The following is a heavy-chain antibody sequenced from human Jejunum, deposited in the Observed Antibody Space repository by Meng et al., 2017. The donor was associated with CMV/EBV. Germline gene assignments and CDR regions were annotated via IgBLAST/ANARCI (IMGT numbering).Heavy chain of an antibody. D-gene: IGHD1-1*01. CDR1: GFNFSSQS. CDR3: ARNPPGKGFIDY. J-gene: IGHJ4*02. V-gene: IGHV3-48*04. Sequence: GFNFSSQSMNWVRRAPGKGLEWVSYISSTSSTTHYADSMKGRFTISRDNAKNSLYLQMNSLRGEDTAVYYCARNPPGKGFIDYWGQGTLVTVSS. CDR2: ISSTSSTT.